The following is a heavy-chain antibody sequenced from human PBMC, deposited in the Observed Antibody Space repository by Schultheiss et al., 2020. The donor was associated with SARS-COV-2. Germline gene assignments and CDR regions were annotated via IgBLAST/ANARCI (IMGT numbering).Heavy chain of an antibody. CDR2: IYYSGST. Sequence: SETLSLTCTVSGGSISSGGYYWSWIRQHPGKGLEWIGYIYYSGSTYYNPSLKSRVTISVDTSKNQFSLKLSSVTAADTAVYYCVSYELWYGLAYWGQGTLVTVSS. D-gene: IGHD3-10*01. CDR3: VSYELWYGLAY. CDR1: GGSISSGGYY. V-gene: IGHV4-31*03. J-gene: IGHJ4*02.